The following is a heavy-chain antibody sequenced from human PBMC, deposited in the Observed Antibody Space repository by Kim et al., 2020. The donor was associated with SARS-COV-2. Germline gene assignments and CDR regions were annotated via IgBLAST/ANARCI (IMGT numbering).Heavy chain of an antibody. CDR2: ISSSSSYI. D-gene: IGHD6-13*01. V-gene: IGHV3-21*01. J-gene: IGHJ4*02. CDR3: ARHLSSSWFKFDY. CDR1: GFTFSSYS. Sequence: GGSLRLSCAASGFTFSSYSMNWVRQAPGKGLEWVSSISSSSSYIYYADSVKGRFTISRDNAKNSLYLQMNSLRAEDTAVYYCARHLSSSWFKFDYWGQGTLVTVSS.